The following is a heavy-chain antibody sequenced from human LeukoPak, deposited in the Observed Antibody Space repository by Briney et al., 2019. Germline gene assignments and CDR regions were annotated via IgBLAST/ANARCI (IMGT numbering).Heavy chain of an antibody. CDR1: GYTFTSYD. CDR3: ARGVSYYDFGSGRPSYYFDY. V-gene: IGHV1-8*03. Sequence: VASVKVSCKASGYTFTSYDINWVRQATGQGLEWMGWMNPNSGNTGYAQKFQGRVTITRNTSISTAYMELSSLRSEDTAVYYCARGVSYYDFGSGRPSYYFDYWGQGTLVTVSS. J-gene: IGHJ4*02. CDR2: MNPNSGNT. D-gene: IGHD3-3*01.